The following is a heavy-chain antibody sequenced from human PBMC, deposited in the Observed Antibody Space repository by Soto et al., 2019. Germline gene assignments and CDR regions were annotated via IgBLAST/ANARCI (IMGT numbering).Heavy chain of an antibody. Sequence: PGGSLRLSCAASGFTFSSYGMHWVRQAPGKGLEWVAVIWYDGSNKYYADSVKGRFTISRDNSKNTLYLQMNSPRAEDTAVYYCARDVWSTTVTFRDYYGMDVWGQGTTVTVS. CDR2: IWYDGSNK. CDR1: GFTFSSYG. CDR3: ARDVWSTTVTFRDYYGMDV. J-gene: IGHJ6*02. V-gene: IGHV3-33*01. D-gene: IGHD4-17*01.